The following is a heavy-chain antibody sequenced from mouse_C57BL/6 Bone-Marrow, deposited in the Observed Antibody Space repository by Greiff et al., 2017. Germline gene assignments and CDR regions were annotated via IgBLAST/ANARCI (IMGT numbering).Heavy chain of an antibody. J-gene: IGHJ4*01. CDR1: GYTFTSYG. CDR2: IYPRSGNT. V-gene: IGHV1-81*01. CDR3: AATFFLYAMDY. D-gene: IGHD6-1*01. Sequence: VQVVESGAELARPGASVKLSCKASGYTFTSYGISWVKQRTGQGLEWIGEIYPRSGNTYYNEKFKGKATLTADKSSSTAYMELRSLTSEDSAVYFCAATFFLYAMDYWGQGTSVTVSS.